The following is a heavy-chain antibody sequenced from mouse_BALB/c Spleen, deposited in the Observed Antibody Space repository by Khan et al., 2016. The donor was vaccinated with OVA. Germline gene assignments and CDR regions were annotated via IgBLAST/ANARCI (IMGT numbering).Heavy chain of an antibody. CDR3: ARGDYGSNYWFFDV. J-gene: IGHJ1*01. CDR1: GYTFTDYN. Sequence: EVKLEESGPELVKPGASVKISCKASGYTFTDYNMHWVKQSHGKSLEWIGYIYPYNDGTVYNQKFKTKATLTVDNSSSTAYMELRSLTSEDSAVYYCARGDYGSNYWFFDVWGAGTTVTVSS. D-gene: IGHD1-1*01. CDR2: IYPYNDGT. V-gene: IGHV1S29*02.